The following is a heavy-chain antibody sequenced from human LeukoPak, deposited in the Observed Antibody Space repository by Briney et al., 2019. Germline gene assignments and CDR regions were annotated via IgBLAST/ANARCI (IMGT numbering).Heavy chain of an antibody. CDR3: ARGHTSITMVRGLIIEPYLDY. Sequence: SETLSLTCTVSGGSISSYYWSWIRQPPGKGLEWIGYIYYSGSTNYNPSLKSRVTISVDTSKNQFSLKLSSVTAADTAVYYCARGHTSITMVRGLIIEPYLDYWGQGTLVTVSS. J-gene: IGHJ4*02. V-gene: IGHV4-59*01. CDR1: GGSISSYY. D-gene: IGHD3-10*01. CDR2: IYYSGST.